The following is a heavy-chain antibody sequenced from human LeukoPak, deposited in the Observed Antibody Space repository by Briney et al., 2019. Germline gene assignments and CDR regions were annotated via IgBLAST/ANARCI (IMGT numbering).Heavy chain of an antibody. J-gene: IGHJ5*02. V-gene: IGHV1-8*03. CDR3: ARKIGYYDILTGFHNWFDP. D-gene: IGHD3-9*01. Sequence: ASVKVSCKASGYTFTSYGISWVRQAPGQGLEWMGWMNPNSGNTGYAQKFQGRVTITRNTSISTAYMELSSLRSEDTAVYYCARKIGYYDILTGFHNWFDPWGQGTLVTVSS. CDR1: GYTFTSYG. CDR2: MNPNSGNT.